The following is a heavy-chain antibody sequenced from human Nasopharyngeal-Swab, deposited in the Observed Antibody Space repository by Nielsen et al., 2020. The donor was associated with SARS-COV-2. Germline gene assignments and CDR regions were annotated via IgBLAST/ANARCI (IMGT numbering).Heavy chain of an antibody. CDR2: ISSTSNTI. CDR3: ARDPLGMVGAHIDY. CDR1: GFTFSSYS. Sequence: GGSLRLSCAASGFTFSSYSMNWVRQAPGKGLEWVSYISSTSNTIYYADSVKGRFTISRDNAKNSLYLQMDSLRAEDTAVYYCARDPLGMVGAHIDYWGQGTLVTVSS. V-gene: IGHV3-48*04. J-gene: IGHJ4*02. D-gene: IGHD1-26*01.